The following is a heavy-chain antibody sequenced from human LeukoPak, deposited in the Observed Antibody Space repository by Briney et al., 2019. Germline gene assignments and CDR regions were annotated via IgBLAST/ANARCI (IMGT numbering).Heavy chain of an antibody. CDR1: GYSFTTYY. V-gene: IGHV1-46*01. J-gene: IGHJ5*02. Sequence: ASVKVSCKATGYSFTTYYIHWMRQAPGRGHEWMGIINPSDGSTSSAQKFQGRVTMTSDTSTSTVYMELSSLTYDDTAVYYCARDVIVEVGMLPTDSWFDPWGRGTLVAVSS. CDR3: ARDVIVEVGMLPTDSWFDP. D-gene: IGHD1-26*01. CDR2: INPSDGST.